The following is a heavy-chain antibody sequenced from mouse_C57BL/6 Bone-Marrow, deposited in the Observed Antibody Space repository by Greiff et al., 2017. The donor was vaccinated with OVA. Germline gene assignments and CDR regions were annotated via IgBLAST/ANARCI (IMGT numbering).Heavy chain of an antibody. CDR3: ARSGYYGYDGIY. D-gene: IGHD2-2*01. V-gene: IGHV1-72*01. Sequence: QVQLQQPGAELVKPGASVKLSCKASGYTFTSYWMHWVKQRPGRGLEWIGMIDPNSGGTKYNEKFKSKATLTVDKPSSTAYMQLSSLTSEDSAVYYCARSGYYGYDGIYWGQGTTLTVSS. CDR2: IDPNSGGT. CDR1: GYTFTSYW. J-gene: IGHJ2*01.